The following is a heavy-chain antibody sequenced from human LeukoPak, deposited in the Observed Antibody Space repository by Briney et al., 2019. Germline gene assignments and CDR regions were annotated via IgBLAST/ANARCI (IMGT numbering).Heavy chain of an antibody. D-gene: IGHD3-22*01. Sequence: SVKVSCKASGGTFSSYAISWVRQAPGQGLEWMGGIIPIFGTANYAQKFQGRVTITADESTSTAYMELSSLRSEDTAVYYCAREGYYYDSSGYRSLYYYYGMDVWGQGTTVTVSS. J-gene: IGHJ6*02. V-gene: IGHV1-69*13. CDR1: GGTFSSYA. CDR2: IIPIFGTA. CDR3: AREGYYYDSSGYRSLYYYYGMDV.